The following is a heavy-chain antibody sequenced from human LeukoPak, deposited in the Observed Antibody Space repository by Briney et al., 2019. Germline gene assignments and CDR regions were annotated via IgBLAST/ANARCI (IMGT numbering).Heavy chain of an antibody. CDR2: TYYRSKWYN. V-gene: IGHV6-1*01. J-gene: IGHJ6*02. CDR3: ARAWIQLWGYYYYGMDV. D-gene: IGHD5-18*01. Sequence: SQTLSLTCAISGDSVSSNSAAWNWIRQSPSGGLEWLGRTYYRSKWYNDYAVSVKSRITINPDTSKNQFSLQLNSVTPEDTAVYYCARAWIQLWGYYYYGMDVWGQGTTVTVSS. CDR1: GDSVSSNSAA.